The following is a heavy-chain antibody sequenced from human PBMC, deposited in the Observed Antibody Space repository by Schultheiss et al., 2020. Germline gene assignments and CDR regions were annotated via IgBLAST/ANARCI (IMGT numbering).Heavy chain of an antibody. J-gene: IGHJ6*03. V-gene: IGHV3-30*18. D-gene: IGHD3-9*01. CDR2: ISYDGSNK. CDR1: GFTFSSYS. Sequence: GESLKISCAASGFTFSSYSMNWVRQAPGKGLEWVAVISYDGSNKYYADSVKGRFSISRDDSKNTLYLQMNSLRAEDAAVYYCAKRPANDWFYFMDVWGKGTTVNVSS. CDR3: AKRPANDWFYFMDV.